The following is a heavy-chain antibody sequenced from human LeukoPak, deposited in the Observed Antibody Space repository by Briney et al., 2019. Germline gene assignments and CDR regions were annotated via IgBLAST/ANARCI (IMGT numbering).Heavy chain of an antibody. CDR3: ASRGGLPDDAFDI. V-gene: IGHV3-23*01. J-gene: IGHJ3*02. D-gene: IGHD2-15*01. Sequence: GGSLRLSCAASGFTFSSYAMGWVRQAPGKGLEWVSDITISGGTTHFYSDSAKGRFAISRDNSKNTLYLQMNSLRAEDTAVYYCASRGGLPDDAFDIWGQGTMVTVSS. CDR1: GFTFSSYA. CDR2: ITISGGTT.